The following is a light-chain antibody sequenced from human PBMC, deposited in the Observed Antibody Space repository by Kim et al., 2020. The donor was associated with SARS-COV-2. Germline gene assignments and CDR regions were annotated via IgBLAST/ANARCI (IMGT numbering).Light chain of an antibody. CDR2: DSS. CDR1: QSINTY. V-gene: IGKV3-11*01. CDR3: QQRINWPYT. J-gene: IGKJ2*01. Sequence: SLSPGDRAALSCRASQSINTYLAWFQQKPGQAPRLLIYDSSNRATCIPARFSGSGSGTDFTLTISSLEPEDFAIYYCQQRINWPYTFGQGTKLEI.